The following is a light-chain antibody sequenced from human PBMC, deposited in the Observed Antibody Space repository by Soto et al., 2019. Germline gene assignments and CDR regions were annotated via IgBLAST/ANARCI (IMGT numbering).Light chain of an antibody. V-gene: IGKV3-15*01. CDR2: GAS. CDR3: QQYNNWSHT. CDR1: QSVSSD. Sequence: EIVMTQAPATLSVSPGERVTLSCRASQSVSSDLAWYLQKPGQAPSLLVYGASTRATGMPARFSGSVSGTEFPLTISSLQSEDFAVYYCQQYNNWSHTFGQGTKLEIK. J-gene: IGKJ2*01.